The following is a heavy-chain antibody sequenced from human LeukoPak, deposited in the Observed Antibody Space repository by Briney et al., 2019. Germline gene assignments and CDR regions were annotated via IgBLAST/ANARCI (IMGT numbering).Heavy chain of an antibody. Sequence: ASVKVSCKASGYTFTGYYMHWVRQAPGQGLEWMGIINPSGGSTSYAQKFQGRVTMTRDTSTSTVYMELSSLRSEDTAVYYCARAQQLANYYYYYMDVWGKGTTVTVSS. J-gene: IGHJ6*03. D-gene: IGHD1-1*01. CDR3: ARAQQLANYYYYYMDV. CDR1: GYTFTGYY. CDR2: INPSGGST. V-gene: IGHV1-46*01.